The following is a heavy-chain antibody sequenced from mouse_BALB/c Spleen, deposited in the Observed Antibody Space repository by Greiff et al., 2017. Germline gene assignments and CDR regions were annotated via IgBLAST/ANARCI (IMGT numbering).Heavy chain of an antibody. CDR2: ISYSGST. CDR3: ASEPTMITTFV. V-gene: IGHV3-2*02. CDR1: GYSITSDYA. J-gene: IGHJ1*01. Sequence: EVKLMESGPGLVKPSQSLSLTCTVTGYSITSDYAWNWIRQFPGNKLEWMGYISYSGSTSYNPSLKSRISITRDTSKNQFFLQLNSVTTEDTATYYCASEPTMITTFVWGAGTTVTVSS. D-gene: IGHD2-4*01.